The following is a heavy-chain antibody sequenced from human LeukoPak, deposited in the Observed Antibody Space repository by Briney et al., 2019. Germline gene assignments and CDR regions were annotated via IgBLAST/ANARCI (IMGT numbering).Heavy chain of an antibody. J-gene: IGHJ4*02. CDR2: INAYNGNT. V-gene: IGHV1-18*01. CDR3: ARDHGSGSLVGY. Sequence: ASVKVSCKASGYTFTSYGISWVRQAPGQGLEWMGWINAYNGNTDYAQKLQGRVTMTTDTSTSTAYMELRSLRSDDTAVYYCARDHGSGSLVGYWGQGTLVTVSS. CDR1: GYTFTSYG. D-gene: IGHD3-10*01.